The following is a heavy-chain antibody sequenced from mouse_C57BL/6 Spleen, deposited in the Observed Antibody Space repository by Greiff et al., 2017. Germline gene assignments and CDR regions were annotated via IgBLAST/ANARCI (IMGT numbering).Heavy chain of an antibody. Sequence: EVQRVESGGDLVKPGGSLKHSCAASGFTFSSYGMSWVRQTPDKRLEWVATISSGGSYTYYPDSVKGRFTISRDNAKNTLYLQMSSLKSEDTAMYYCARHPKSLHYYGSSYDWYFDVWGTGTTVTVSS. D-gene: IGHD1-1*01. J-gene: IGHJ1*03. CDR2: ISSGGSYT. CDR3: ARHPKSLHYYGSSYDWYFDV. CDR1: GFTFSSYG. V-gene: IGHV5-6*01.